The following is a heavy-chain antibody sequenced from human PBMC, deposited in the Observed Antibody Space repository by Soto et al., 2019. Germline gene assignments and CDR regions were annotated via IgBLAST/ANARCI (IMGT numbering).Heavy chain of an antibody. D-gene: IGHD3-10*01. V-gene: IGHV1-69*06. CDR1: GGTFSSYA. CDR3: TRDWITIVRGVIAAYYDYETDV. CDR2: IIPIFGTA. Sequence: QVQLVQSGAEVKKPGSSVKVSCKASGGTFSSYAISWVRQPPGQGLEWMGGIIPIFGTANYAQKFQGRVTITADKSTNTAYMELSSVRSEYTGVYYCTRDWITIVRGVIAAYYDYETDVWGHGTTIIV. J-gene: IGHJ6*02.